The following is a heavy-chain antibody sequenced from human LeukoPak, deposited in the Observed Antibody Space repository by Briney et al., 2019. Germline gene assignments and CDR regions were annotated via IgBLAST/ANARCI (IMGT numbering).Heavy chain of an antibody. Sequence: TGGSLRLSCAASGFTFSSHGMSWVRQAPGKGLEWVSGISSNGGSTYYADSVKGRFTISRDNSKNTLYLQMNSLRAEDTAVYYCASGTNGVWRSSYWGQGTLVIVSS. V-gene: IGHV3-23*01. CDR3: ASGTNGVWRSSY. J-gene: IGHJ4*02. CDR2: ISSNGGST. D-gene: IGHD2-8*01. CDR1: GFTFSSHG.